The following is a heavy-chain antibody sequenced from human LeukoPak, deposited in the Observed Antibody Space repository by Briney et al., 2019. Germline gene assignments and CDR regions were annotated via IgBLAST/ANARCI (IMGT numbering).Heavy chain of an antibody. CDR3: ARDPGADYPYNWFDP. CDR1: GYSVTGYC. V-gene: IGHV1-2*02. Sequence: ASVKASCNASGYSVTGYCIHWGLQSPGQRLKCMRWINPNSGGTNCAQKFQGRVSMTRDTSISTAYMELSRLTSDDTAVYYCARDPGADYPYNWFDPWGQGTLVTVSS. D-gene: IGHD4/OR15-4a*01. J-gene: IGHJ5*02. CDR2: INPNSGGT.